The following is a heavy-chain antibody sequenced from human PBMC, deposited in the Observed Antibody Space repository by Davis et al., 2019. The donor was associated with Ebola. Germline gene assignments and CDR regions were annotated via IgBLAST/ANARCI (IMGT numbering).Heavy chain of an antibody. D-gene: IGHD2-8*01. Sequence: GGSLRLSCAASGFTFSSYWMSWVRQAPGKGLEWVANIKQDGSEKYYVDSVKGRFTISRDNAKNSLYLQMNSLRAEDTAVYYCARDSAGTNGVCCDWYFDLWGRGTLVTVSS. CDR3: ARDSAGTNGVCCDWYFDL. J-gene: IGHJ2*01. CDR2: IKQDGSEK. CDR1: GFTFSSYW. V-gene: IGHV3-7*03.